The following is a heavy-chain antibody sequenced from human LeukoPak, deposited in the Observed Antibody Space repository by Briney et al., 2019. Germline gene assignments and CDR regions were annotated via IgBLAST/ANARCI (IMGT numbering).Heavy chain of an antibody. J-gene: IGHJ4*02. CDR1: GGSISSGSYY. Sequence: SQPLSLTCTVSGGSISSGSYYWSWIRQPAGKGLEWIGRIYTSGSTNYNPSLKSRVTISVDTSKNQFSLKLSSVTAADTAVYYCARESDSSGYYSYWGQGTLVTVSS. CDR2: IYTSGST. V-gene: IGHV4-61*02. D-gene: IGHD3-22*01. CDR3: ARESDSSGYYSY.